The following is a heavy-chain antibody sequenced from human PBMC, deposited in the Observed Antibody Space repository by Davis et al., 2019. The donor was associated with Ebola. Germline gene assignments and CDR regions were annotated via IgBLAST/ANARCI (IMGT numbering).Heavy chain of an antibody. D-gene: IGHD6-6*01. Sequence: MPSETLSLTCTVSGASINTYRWSWIRQPPGKGLEWIGYIYNSGSTNYNPSLKSRVTISVDRSKNQFSLKLSSVTAADTAVYYCARHSSSGGWFDPWGQGTLVTVSS. CDR2: IYNSGST. J-gene: IGHJ5*02. CDR3: ARHSSSGGWFDP. CDR1: GASINTYR. V-gene: IGHV4-59*08.